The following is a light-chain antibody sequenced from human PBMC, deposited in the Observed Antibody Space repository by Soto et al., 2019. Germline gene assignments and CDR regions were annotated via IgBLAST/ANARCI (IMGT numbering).Light chain of an antibody. J-gene: IGLJ1*01. CDR1: SSDVGSYNL. V-gene: IGLV2-23*02. Sequence: QSVLTQPASVSGSPGQSITISCTGTSSDVGSYNLVSWYQQHPGKAPKVMIYEVSKRPSGVSNRFSGSKSGNTASLTISGLQVEDEADYYCSSYGGSYVFGPGTKVTVL. CDR3: SSYGGSYV. CDR2: EVS.